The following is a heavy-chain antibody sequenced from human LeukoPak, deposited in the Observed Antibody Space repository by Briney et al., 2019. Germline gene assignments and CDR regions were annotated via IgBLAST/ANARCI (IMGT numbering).Heavy chain of an antibody. CDR2: IYYSGGT. V-gene: IGHV4-31*03. Sequence: PSQTLSLTCTVSGGSISSGGYYWSWIRQHPGQGLEWIGSIYYSGGTYYNPSLESRITISVDTSKDHFSLKLRSVAAADTAVYYCATSSNPNWFDPWGQGTLVTVSS. CDR3: ATSSNPNWFDP. CDR1: GGSISSGGYY. J-gene: IGHJ5*02. D-gene: IGHD2-15*01.